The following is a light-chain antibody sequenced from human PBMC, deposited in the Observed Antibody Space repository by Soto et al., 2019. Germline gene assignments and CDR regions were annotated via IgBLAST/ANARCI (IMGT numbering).Light chain of an antibody. CDR1: QSLLHSNGYNY. J-gene: IGKJ5*01. CDR2: LGS. V-gene: IGKV2-28*01. Sequence: DIVMTQSPLSLPVTPGEPASISCRSSQSLLHSNGYNYLDWYLQKPGQSPQLLICLGSNRASGVPGSFSGSGSCTDFTLKISRVEAEYVGVYYCVHAIQTPITLGQGTRLEIK. CDR3: VHAIQTPIT.